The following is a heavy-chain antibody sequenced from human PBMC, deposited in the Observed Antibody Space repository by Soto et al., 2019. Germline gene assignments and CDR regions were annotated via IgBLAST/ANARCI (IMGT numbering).Heavy chain of an antibody. V-gene: IGHV4-59*01. J-gene: IGHJ6*02. CDR1: GGSISSYY. CDR3: ARSGSDWYYYYGIDV. CDR2: IYYSGST. D-gene: IGHD6-19*01. Sequence: PSETLSLTCTVSGGSISSYYWSWIRQPPGKGLEWIGYIYYSGSTNYNPSLKSRVTISVDTSKNQFSLKLSSVTAADTAVYYCARSGSDWYYYYGIDVWGQGTTVPVS.